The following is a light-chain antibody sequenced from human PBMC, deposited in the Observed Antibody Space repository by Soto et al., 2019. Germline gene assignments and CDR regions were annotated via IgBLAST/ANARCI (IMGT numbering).Light chain of an antibody. Sequence: EVVMTQSPATLSVSPGERVTLSCRASQSVSSNLAWYQQKPGQAPRLLIYGASTRATGITARFSGGGSGTEFTLTISSLQSEDCAVYYCQQHNNWPPWTFGQGTKVEIK. CDR1: QSVSSN. J-gene: IGKJ1*01. V-gene: IGKV3-15*01. CDR3: QQHNNWPPWT. CDR2: GAS.